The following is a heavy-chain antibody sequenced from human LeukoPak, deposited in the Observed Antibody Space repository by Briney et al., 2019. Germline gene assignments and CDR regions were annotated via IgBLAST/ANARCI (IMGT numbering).Heavy chain of an antibody. CDR3: ARGFDDGDGYNIDY. J-gene: IGHJ4*02. D-gene: IGHD5-24*01. CDR2: MNPNSGNT. CDR1: GYTFTSYD. Sequence: VASVKVSCTASGYTFTSYDINWVRQATGQGLEWMGWMNPNSGNTGYVQKFQGRVSMTKNTFISTGYMELSSLRSEDTAVYYCARGFDDGDGYNIDYWGQGTLVTVSS. V-gene: IGHV1-8*01.